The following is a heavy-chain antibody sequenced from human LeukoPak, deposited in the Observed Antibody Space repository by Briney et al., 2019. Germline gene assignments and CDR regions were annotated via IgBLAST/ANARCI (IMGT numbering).Heavy chain of an antibody. V-gene: IGHV1-2*02. CDR1: GYTFTDYY. D-gene: IGHD3-10*01. CDR3: ARGAYGSGWEAFDI. Sequence: ASVKVSCKASGYTFTDYYFHWVRQAPGQGLEWMGWINPNSGGTVYAQNFQGRVTMTRDTSISIVYMELSSLRSDDTAVYYCARGAYGSGWEAFDIWGQGTMVTVSS. CDR2: INPNSGGT. J-gene: IGHJ3*02.